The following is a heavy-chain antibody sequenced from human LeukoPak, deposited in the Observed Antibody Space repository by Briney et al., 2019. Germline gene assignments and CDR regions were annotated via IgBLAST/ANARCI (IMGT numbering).Heavy chain of an antibody. CDR2: ISGSGGST. J-gene: IGHJ4*02. Sequence: GGSLRLSCAASGFTFSSYAMSWVRQAPGKGLEWVSAISGSGGSTYYAESVEGRFTISRDNSKNTLYLQMNSLRAEDTAVYYCAKDRITMVRGVSSLDYWGQGTLVTVSS. CDR1: GFTFSSYA. V-gene: IGHV3-23*01. D-gene: IGHD3-10*01. CDR3: AKDRITMVRGVSSLDY.